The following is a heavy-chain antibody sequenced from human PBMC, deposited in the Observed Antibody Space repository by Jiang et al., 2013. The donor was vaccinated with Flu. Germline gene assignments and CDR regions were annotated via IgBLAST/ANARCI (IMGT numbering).Heavy chain of an antibody. J-gene: IGHJ6*02. V-gene: IGHV7-4-1*02. CDR2: INTNTGNP. CDR3: ASSSLGAYYYYGMDV. Sequence: INTNTGNPTYAQGFTGRFVFSLDTSVSTSYLQISSLKAEDTAVYYCASSSLGAYYYYGMDVWGQGTTVTVSS.